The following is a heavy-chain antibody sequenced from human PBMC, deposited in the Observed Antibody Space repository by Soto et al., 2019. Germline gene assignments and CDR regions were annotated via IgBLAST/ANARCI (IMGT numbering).Heavy chain of an antibody. CDR3: ARSGTVLLNAFDI. J-gene: IGHJ3*02. Sequence: ASVKASCKASGYTFTDYYMHWVRQAPGQGLEWMGWITPNNGGTNYAQKFQGRVTMTRDTSISTAYMELSRLRSDDTAVYYCARSGTVLLNAFDIWGQGTMVTVSS. CDR1: GYTFTDYY. V-gene: IGHV1-2*02. CDR2: ITPNNGGT.